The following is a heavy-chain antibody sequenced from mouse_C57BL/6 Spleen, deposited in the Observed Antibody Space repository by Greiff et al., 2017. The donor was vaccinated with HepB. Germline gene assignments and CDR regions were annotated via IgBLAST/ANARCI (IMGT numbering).Heavy chain of an antibody. CDR1: GFTFSSYA. V-gene: IGHV5-4*01. CDR2: ISDGGSYT. Sequence: EVQWVESGGGLVKPGGSLKLSCAASGFTFSSYAMSWVRQTPEKRLEWVATISDGGSYTYYPDNVKGRFTISRDNAKNNLYLQMSHLKSEDTAMYYCAREDHYYGSSNYFDYWGQGTTLTVSS. D-gene: IGHD1-1*01. CDR3: AREDHYYGSSNYFDY. J-gene: IGHJ2*01.